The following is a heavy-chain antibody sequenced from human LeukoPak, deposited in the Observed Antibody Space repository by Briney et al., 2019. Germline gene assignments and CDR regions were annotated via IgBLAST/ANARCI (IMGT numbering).Heavy chain of an antibody. CDR1: GYTFTINH. Sequence: ASVKVSCTASGYTFTINHIHWVRQAPGQGLEWMGVINPSGDSTTYAQNFQGRVTMARDTSTSTVYMELRSLRSEDTAIYYCAKLATSDTGETYWGQGTLVTVSS. CDR3: AKLATSDTGETY. J-gene: IGHJ4*02. V-gene: IGHV1-46*01. CDR2: INPSGDST. D-gene: IGHD3-16*01.